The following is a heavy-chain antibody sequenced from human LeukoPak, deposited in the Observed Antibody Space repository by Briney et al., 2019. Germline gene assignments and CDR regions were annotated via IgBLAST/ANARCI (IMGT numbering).Heavy chain of an antibody. CDR3: AREPDA. Sequence: SETLSLTCSVSGGSISGSRYYWGWIRQPPARGLEWVATVNDGGSALYNPSLRSRTTISVDTSKNQFSLRLTSVTAADTAVYYCAREPDAWGQGTLVTVSS. J-gene: IGHJ5*02. CDR1: GGSISGSRYY. CDR2: VNDGGSA. V-gene: IGHV4-39*07.